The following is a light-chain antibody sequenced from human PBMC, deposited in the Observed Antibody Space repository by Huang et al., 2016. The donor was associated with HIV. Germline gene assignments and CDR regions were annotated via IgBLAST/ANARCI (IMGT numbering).Light chain of an antibody. Sequence: EIVMTQSPATLSVSAGERATLSCRASQTIGNNLAWYQQRPGQAPRLLFYGASTRTTGVPARFSGTGSETEFKLTISSRQPDEFGIYYCQHHNNWPPYTFGQGTRLEIK. J-gene: IGKJ2*01. CDR2: GAS. V-gene: IGKV3-15*01. CDR1: QTIGNN. CDR3: QHHNNWPPYT.